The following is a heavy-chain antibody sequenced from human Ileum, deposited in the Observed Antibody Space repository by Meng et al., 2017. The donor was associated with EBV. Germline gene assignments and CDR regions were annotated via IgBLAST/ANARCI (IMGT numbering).Heavy chain of an antibody. D-gene: IGHD4-17*01. J-gene: IGHJ4*02. V-gene: IGHV4-39*07. Sequence: PHVTGPGPVQPSETLYTTFTVSGCSISTGNVLWGWIRQSPGKALECIGTIYYRGNTFYNPSLKSRLTISIDTSKNEFSLTLRSVTAADTALYYCASAYDYGDYEAFAYWGPGSLVTVSS. CDR2: IYYRGNT. CDR1: GCSISTGNVL. CDR3: ASAYDYGDYEAFAY.